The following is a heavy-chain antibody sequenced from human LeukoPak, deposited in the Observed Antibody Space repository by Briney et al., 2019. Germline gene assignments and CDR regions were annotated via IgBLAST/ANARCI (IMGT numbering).Heavy chain of an antibody. CDR3: ARSGSGYLRYYFDY. J-gene: IGHJ4*02. CDR1: GGSITSSSYY. V-gene: IGHV4-39*07. Sequence: PSETLSLTCSVSGGSITSSSYYWGWIRQPPRKGLEWIGSMYSSGSTYYNPSLKSRVTISLDTSKNQFSLKLSSVTAADTAVYYCARSGSGYLRYYFDYWGQGTLVTVSS. CDR2: MYSSGST. D-gene: IGHD5-12*01.